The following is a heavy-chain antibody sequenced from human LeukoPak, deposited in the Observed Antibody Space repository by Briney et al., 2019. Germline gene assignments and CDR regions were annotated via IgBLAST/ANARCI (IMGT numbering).Heavy chain of an antibody. CDR2: ITSSGRYI. CDR3: ARDLTSGWYGWDY. D-gene: IGHD6-19*01. CDR1: GFTFINAW. J-gene: IGHJ4*02. Sequence: GGSLRLSCAASGFTFINAWMAWVRQAPGKGLEWVSSITSSGRYIYYADSVKGRFTISRDNSENSLYLQMDSLTAEDTAVYYCARDLTSGWYGWDYWGQGTLVTVSS. V-gene: IGHV3-21*01.